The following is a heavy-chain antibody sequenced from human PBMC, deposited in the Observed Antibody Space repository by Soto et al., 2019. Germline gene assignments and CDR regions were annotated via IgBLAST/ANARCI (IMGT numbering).Heavy chain of an antibody. Sequence: GASVKVSCKASGGTFSSYAISWVRQAPGQGPEWMGGIIPIFGTANYAQKFQGRVTITADESTSTAYMELSSLRSEDTAVYYCARGEIPEIVVVPAATDYGMDVWGQRTTVTVSS. D-gene: IGHD2-2*01. CDR3: ARGEIPEIVVVPAATDYGMDV. CDR2: IIPIFGTA. V-gene: IGHV1-69*13. J-gene: IGHJ6*02. CDR1: GGTFSSYA.